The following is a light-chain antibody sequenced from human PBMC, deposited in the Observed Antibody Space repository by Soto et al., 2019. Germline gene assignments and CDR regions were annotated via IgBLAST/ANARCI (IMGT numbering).Light chain of an antibody. CDR3: QQYNSWPPIT. CDR2: GAS. CDR1: QSVSSN. V-gene: IGKV3-15*01. Sequence: EIVLTQSPGTLSLSPGERASLSCRASQSVSSNYLAWFQQKPGQAPRLLIYGASTRATGIPARFSGSGSGTEFTLTISSLQSEDFAVYYCQQYNSWPPITFGGGTKVDIK. J-gene: IGKJ4*01.